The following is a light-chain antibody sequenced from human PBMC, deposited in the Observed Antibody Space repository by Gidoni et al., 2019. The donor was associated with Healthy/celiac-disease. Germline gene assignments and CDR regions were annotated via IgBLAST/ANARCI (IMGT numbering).Light chain of an antibody. Sequence: EIVFTQSPGTLSLSPGERATLACRASQSVTSSYLAWYQQKPGQAPRLLIYGASSRGTGIQDRFSGSGSGTDFTLTISRLELEDFAVYYCQQYGSSRTFGQGTKVEIK. J-gene: IGKJ1*01. CDR2: GAS. V-gene: IGKV3-20*01. CDR1: QSVTSSY. CDR3: QQYGSSRT.